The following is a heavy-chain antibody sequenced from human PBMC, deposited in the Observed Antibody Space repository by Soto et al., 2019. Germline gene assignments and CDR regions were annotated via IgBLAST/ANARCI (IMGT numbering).Heavy chain of an antibody. CDR3: AREGGVQWREGWFDP. CDR1: GYTFTGYY. V-gene: IGHV1-2*04. CDR2: INPNSGGT. J-gene: IGHJ5*02. Sequence: QVQLVQSGAEVKKPGASVKVSCKASGYTFTGYYMHWVRQAPGQGLEWMGWINPNSGGTNYAQKFQGWVTMTRDTSISTAYMELSRLRSDDTAVYYCAREGGVQWREGWFDPWGQGTLVTVSS. D-gene: IGHD2-8*01.